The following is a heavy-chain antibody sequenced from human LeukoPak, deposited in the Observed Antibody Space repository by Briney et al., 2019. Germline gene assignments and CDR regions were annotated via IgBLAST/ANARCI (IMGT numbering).Heavy chain of an antibody. D-gene: IGHD2-2*01. CDR2: FYYTGST. Sequence: SETLSLTCTVSGGSISSNGYYWGWIRQPPGKGLEWIGSFYYTGSTFYSPSLKSRVTISVDTSKNQFSLKLSSVTAADTAVYYCARDRPDCSSTSCSVDVWGKGTTVTVSS. V-gene: IGHV4-39*02. CDR3: ARDRPDCSSTSCSVDV. J-gene: IGHJ6*04. CDR1: GGSISSNGYY.